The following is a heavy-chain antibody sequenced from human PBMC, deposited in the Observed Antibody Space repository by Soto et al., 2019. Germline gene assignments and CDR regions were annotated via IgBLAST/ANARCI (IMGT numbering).Heavy chain of an antibody. D-gene: IGHD2-15*01. CDR2: IIPIFTRT. Sequence: QLRLVQSGTEVKEPGSSVKVSCKASGGTFSTSSFVWVRQGPGQGLEWMGGIIPIFTRTNFAQKFRGRVTFSADESTRTTYMELRSLTSEDTAIYYCARDVVRSTAGDSWGQGTLVTVSS. J-gene: IGHJ4*02. V-gene: IGHV1-69*01. CDR1: GGTFSTSS. CDR3: ARDVVRSTAGDS.